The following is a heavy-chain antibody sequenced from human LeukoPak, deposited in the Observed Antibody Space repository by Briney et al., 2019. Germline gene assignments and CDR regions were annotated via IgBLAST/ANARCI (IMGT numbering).Heavy chain of an antibody. CDR3: AREGYDFWSGYPPFDY. J-gene: IGHJ4*02. CDR2: IYSGGTT. Sequence: GGSLRLSCAASGFTVSSNFMSWVRQAPGKGLEWVSVIYSGGTTYYSDSVKGRFTISRDNSKNTLYLQMNSLRADDTAVYYCAREGYDFWSGYPPFDYWGQGTLVTVSS. D-gene: IGHD3-3*01. V-gene: IGHV3-53*01. CDR1: GFTVSSNF.